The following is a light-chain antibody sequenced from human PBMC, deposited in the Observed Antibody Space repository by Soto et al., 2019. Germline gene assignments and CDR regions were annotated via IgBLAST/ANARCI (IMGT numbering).Light chain of an antibody. CDR1: QSVSGW. CDR3: QQYNSYSQT. J-gene: IGKJ1*01. CDR2: KAS. V-gene: IGKV1-5*03. Sequence: DIRMTQSPSPLSASVGDTVIVIFGASQSVSGWLAWYQQKPGKAPKLLIYKASSLESGVPSRFSGSGSGTEFTLTISSLQPDDFATYYCQQYNSYSQTFGQGTKVDIK.